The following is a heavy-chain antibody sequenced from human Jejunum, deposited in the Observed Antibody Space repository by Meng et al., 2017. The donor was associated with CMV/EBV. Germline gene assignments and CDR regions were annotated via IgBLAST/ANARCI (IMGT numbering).Heavy chain of an antibody. J-gene: IGHJ4*02. D-gene: IGHD1-26*01. V-gene: IGHV1-18*01. CDR3: ARVEVGMTSGDY. CDR1: GYTFTNYG. Sequence: QAQLVQSGGEVKKPXXSVKVSCKASGYTFTNYGITWVRQAPGQGLEWMGWINAYNGDTNYAQTLQGRVTMTTDTSTSTAYMELRSLRSVDTAVYYCARVEVGMTSGDYWGQGPLGTVSS. CDR2: INAYNGDT.